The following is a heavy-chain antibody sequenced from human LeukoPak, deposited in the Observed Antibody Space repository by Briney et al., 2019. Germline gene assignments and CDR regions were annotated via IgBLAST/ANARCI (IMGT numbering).Heavy chain of an antibody. CDR1: GGSISSSSYY. J-gene: IGHJ4*02. Sequence: SETLSLTCTVSGGSISSSSYYWGWLRQPPGKGLEWIGSIYYSGSTYYNPSLKSRVTISVDTSKNQFSLKLSSVTAADTAVYYCARGGYHYGEFDYWGQGTLVTVSS. CDR2: IYYSGST. V-gene: IGHV4-39*07. D-gene: IGHD5-12*01. CDR3: ARGGYHYGEFDY.